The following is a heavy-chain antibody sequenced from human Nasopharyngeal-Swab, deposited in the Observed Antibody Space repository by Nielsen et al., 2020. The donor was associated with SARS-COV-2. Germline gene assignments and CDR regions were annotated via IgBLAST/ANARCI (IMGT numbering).Heavy chain of an antibody. CDR3: ARDGGYYDSSGYYYVKNYYYYMDV. J-gene: IGHJ6*03. V-gene: IGHV1-3*01. CDR1: GYTFTSYA. Sequence: ASVKVSCKASGYTFTSYAMHWVRQAPEQRLEWMGWINAGNGNTKYSQKFQGRVTITRDTSASTAYMELSSLRSEDTAVYYCARDGGYYDSSGYYYVKNYYYYMDVWGKGTTVTVSS. CDR2: INAGNGNT. D-gene: IGHD3-22*01.